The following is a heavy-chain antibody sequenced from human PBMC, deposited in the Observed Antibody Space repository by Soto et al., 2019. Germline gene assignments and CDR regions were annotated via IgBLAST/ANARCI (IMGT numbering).Heavy chain of an antibody. D-gene: IGHD3-22*01. CDR2: IIPVFGTP. Sequence: QVQLVQSGAEVKKPGSSVKVSCKASGGSLSNYGISWVRQAPGQGLEWMGAIIPVFGTPNYAQKFQDRVTITADESTTTVYMEGRSLTSEATAVYYCARGDATKIVVTTYYAMDVWGQGTTVTVSS. J-gene: IGHJ6*02. CDR1: GGSLSNYG. CDR3: ARGDATKIVVTTYYAMDV. V-gene: IGHV1-69*12.